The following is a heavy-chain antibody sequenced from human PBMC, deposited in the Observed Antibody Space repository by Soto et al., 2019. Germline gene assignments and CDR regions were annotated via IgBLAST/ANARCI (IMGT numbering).Heavy chain of an antibody. J-gene: IGHJ4*02. CDR3: ATTIVGFAFDY. D-gene: IGHD1-26*01. V-gene: IGHV3-48*02. CDR2: ISSSSSTI. Sequence: GGSLRLSCAASGFTFSNHNMNWVRQAPGKGLEWVSYISSSSSTIYYADSVKGRFTISRDNAKNSLYLQMNSLREEDTAIYYCATTIVGFAFDYWGQGTQVTVSS. CDR1: GFTFSNHN.